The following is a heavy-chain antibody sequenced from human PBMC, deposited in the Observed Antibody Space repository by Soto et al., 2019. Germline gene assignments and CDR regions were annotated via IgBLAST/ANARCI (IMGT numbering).Heavy chain of an antibody. D-gene: IGHD3-9*01. CDR3: AILDYDILTGSPYNWFDP. CDR1: GGTFSSYA. V-gene: IGHV1-69*01. J-gene: IGHJ5*02. Sequence: QVQLVQSGAEVKKPGSSVKVSCKASGGTFSSYAISWVRQAPGQGLEWMGGIIPIFGTANYAQKFQGRVTITADESTSTAYMELSSLRSEDTAVYYWAILDYDILTGSPYNWFDPWGQGTLVTVSS. CDR2: IIPIFGTA.